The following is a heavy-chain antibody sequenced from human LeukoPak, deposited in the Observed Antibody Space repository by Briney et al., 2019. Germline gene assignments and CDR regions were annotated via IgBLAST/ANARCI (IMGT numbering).Heavy chain of an antibody. CDR2: IYPGDSDT. V-gene: IGHV5-51*01. D-gene: IGHD3-10*01. J-gene: IGHJ6*03. CDR1: GYSFTSYW. CDR3: ASHRTMVRGVMDYYYYMDV. Sequence: GESLKISCXGSGYSFTSYWIGWVRQMTGKGLEWMGIIYPGDSDTRYSPSFQGQVTISADKSISTAYLQWSSLKASDTAMYYCASHRTMVRGVMDYYYYMDVWGKGTTVTVSS.